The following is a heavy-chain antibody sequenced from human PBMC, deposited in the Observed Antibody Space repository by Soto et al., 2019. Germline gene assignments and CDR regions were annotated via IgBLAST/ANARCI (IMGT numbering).Heavy chain of an antibody. V-gene: IGHV3-30*18. J-gene: IGHJ4*01. CDR3: AKGRFDVVTISPFDH. D-gene: IGHD3-3*02. CDR2: ISYDGTEE. CDR1: GFTFSSFG. Sequence: GGSLRLSCAASGFTFSSFGMHWVRQAPGKGLEWVAVISYDGTEEKYADSVKGRATVSRDNSKNTAYLQMNRLRGDDSAIYYCAKGRFDVVTISPFDHWGQGTLVTVSS.